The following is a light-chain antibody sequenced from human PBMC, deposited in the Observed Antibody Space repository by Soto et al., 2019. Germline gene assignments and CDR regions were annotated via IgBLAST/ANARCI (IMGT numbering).Light chain of an antibody. Sequence: QSVLTQPRSVSGSPGQSVTISCTGTSGDVGGYNFVSWYQQHPGKAPTLMIFDVSQRPSGVPDRFSGSKSGNTASLTISGLQADDEAEYYCCSYGGSYTWVFGGGTKLTVL. V-gene: IGLV2-11*01. J-gene: IGLJ3*02. CDR1: SGDVGGYNF. CDR3: CSYGGSYTWV. CDR2: DVS.